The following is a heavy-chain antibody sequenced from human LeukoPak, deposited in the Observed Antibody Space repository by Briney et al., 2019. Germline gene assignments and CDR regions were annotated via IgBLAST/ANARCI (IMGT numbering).Heavy chain of an antibody. D-gene: IGHD1-26*01. V-gene: IGHV3-30*04. CDR1: GFTFSSYA. CDR2: ISYDGSNK. Sequence: GGSLRLSCADSGFTFSSYAMQWVRQAPGKGLEWVAVISYDGSNKYYADSVKGRFTISRDNSKNTLYLQMNSLRAEDTAVYYCARDPGEWELPEIDYWGQGTLVTVSS. CDR3: ARDPGEWELPEIDY. J-gene: IGHJ4*02.